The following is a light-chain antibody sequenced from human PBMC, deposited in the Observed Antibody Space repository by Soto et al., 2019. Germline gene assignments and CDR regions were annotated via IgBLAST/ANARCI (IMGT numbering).Light chain of an antibody. CDR1: QDITNY. J-gene: IGKJ5*01. CDR3: QQYDNVPLT. V-gene: IGKV1-33*01. CDR2: DAS. Sequence: DIQMTQSPSSLSASVGDRVTIICQASQDITNYLNWYQQKPGKAPKLLIYDASNLETGVPSRFSGSGSGTHFSFTIGSLQPEDIATYDCQQYDNVPLTFGQGTRLEMK.